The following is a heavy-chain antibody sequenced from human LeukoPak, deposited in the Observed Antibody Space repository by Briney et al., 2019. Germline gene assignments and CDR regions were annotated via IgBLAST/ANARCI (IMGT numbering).Heavy chain of an antibody. CDR2: INPSGGST. Sequence: ASVKVSCKASGYTFTSYYMHWVRQAPGQGLEWMGIINPSGGSTSYAQKFQGRVTMTRNTSISTAYMELSSLRSDDTAVYYCARCYDILTGYRYYGMDVWGQGTTVTVSS. CDR3: ARCYDILTGYRYYGMDV. CDR1: GYTFTSYY. J-gene: IGHJ6*02. V-gene: IGHV1-46*01. D-gene: IGHD3-9*01.